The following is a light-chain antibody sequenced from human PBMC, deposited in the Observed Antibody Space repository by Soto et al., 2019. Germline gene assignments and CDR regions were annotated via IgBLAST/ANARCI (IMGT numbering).Light chain of an antibody. CDR1: SSDVGGYNY. J-gene: IGLJ2*01. CDR3: SSYADNNNVV. V-gene: IGLV2-8*01. Sequence: QSALTQPPSASGSPGQSVTISCTGTSSDVGGYNYVSWYQHHPGKAPKLTIYEVTRRPSGVPDRFSGSKSGNTASLTVSGLQAEDEADYYCSSYADNNNVVFGGGTKVTVL. CDR2: EVT.